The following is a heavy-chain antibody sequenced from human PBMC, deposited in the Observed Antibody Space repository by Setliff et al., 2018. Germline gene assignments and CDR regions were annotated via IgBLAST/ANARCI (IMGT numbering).Heavy chain of an antibody. J-gene: IGHJ4*02. CDR3: AGGLYYYDSSGYPWYFDY. Sequence: PSETLSLTCAVSGYSISSGYYWGWIRQPPGKGLEWIGSIFHSGSTYYNPSLKSRVTISVDTSKNQFSLRLSSVTGADTAVYYCAGGLYYYDSSGYPWYFDYWGQGTLVTVS. CDR1: GYSISSGYY. V-gene: IGHV4-38-2*01. CDR2: IFHSGST. D-gene: IGHD3-22*01.